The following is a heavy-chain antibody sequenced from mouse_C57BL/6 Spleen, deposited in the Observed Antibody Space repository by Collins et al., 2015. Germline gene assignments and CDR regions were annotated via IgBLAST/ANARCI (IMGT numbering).Heavy chain of an antibody. V-gene: IGHV1-4*02. D-gene: IGHD2-1*01. CDR3: ARLNYGNQPWFAY. J-gene: IGHJ3*01. Sequence: SGYTEYNQKFKDKTTLTADKSSSTAYMQLSSLTSEDSAVYYCARLNYGNQPWFAYWGQGTLVTVSA. CDR2: SGYT.